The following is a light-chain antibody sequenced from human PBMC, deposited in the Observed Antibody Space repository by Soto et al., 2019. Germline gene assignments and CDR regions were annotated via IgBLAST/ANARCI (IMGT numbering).Light chain of an antibody. CDR3: QHYGSSPPIN. CDR2: GAS. V-gene: IGKV3-20*01. CDR1: QSISSSY. J-gene: IGKJ5*01. Sequence: IVLTQSPGTLSLSPGEEGLLSCRPGQSISSSYLAWYQQKTGQAPRLLIYGASSRATGIPDRFSGSGSGTDFTLTISRLEPEDFAVYYCQHYGSSPPINFGQGTRLEIK.